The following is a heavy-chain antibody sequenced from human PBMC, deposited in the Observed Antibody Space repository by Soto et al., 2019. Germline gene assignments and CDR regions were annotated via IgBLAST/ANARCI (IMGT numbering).Heavy chain of an antibody. D-gene: IGHD3-22*01. CDR1: GFSFSSYA. Sequence: EVLLLESGGGLTQPGGSLRLACAASGFSFSSYAMSWVRQAPPQGLEWVSSISTRGGRTYYADSVKGRFSISRDNSANAVYLDIDNLRAKDTGIYYCAKEFYYDASGQFSDLYFDSWGQGALVTVSS. J-gene: IGHJ4*02. CDR2: ISTRGGRT. V-gene: IGHV3-23*01. CDR3: AKEFYYDASGQFSDLYFDS.